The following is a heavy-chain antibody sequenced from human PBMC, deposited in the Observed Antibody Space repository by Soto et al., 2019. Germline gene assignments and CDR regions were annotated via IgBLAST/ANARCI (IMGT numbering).Heavy chain of an antibody. D-gene: IGHD2-15*01. J-gene: IGHJ3*01. V-gene: IGHV3-23*01. CDR2: ISGSGGST. CDR3: AKDPREGYCSHGSRPVV. Sequence: GGSLRLSCAASGFTFSSYAMSWVRQAPGKGLEWVSAISGSGGSTYYADSVKGRFTISRDNSKNTLYLQMNSLRAEDTAVYYCAKDPREGYCSHGSRPVVWGQGTMVTVSS. CDR1: GFTFSSYA.